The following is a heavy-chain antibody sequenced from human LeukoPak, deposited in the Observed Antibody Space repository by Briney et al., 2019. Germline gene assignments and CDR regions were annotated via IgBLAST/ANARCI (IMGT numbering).Heavy chain of an antibody. J-gene: IGHJ5*02. CDR1: GGSFSGYS. CDR2: INDRGST. V-gene: IGHV4-34*01. D-gene: IGHD5-24*01. CDR3: ARLPEGGYATSLGWIGP. Sequence: LETLSLTCAVYGGSFSGYSWTWIRQPPGMGLEWIGEINDRGSTNSNPSLKSRVTISIDTSNNQFSLNVSSVAAADTAVYYCARLPEGGYATSLGWIGPWGQGTRVTVSS.